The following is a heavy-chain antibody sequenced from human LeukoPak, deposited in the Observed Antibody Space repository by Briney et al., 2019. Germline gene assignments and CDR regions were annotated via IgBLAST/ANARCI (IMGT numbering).Heavy chain of an antibody. CDR3: ASHYDSSGYYGYWFDP. CDR2: IKQDGSEK. V-gene: IGHV3-7*03. CDR1: GFTFSTYW. J-gene: IGHJ5*02. Sequence: GGSLRLSCAASGFTFSTYWMSWVRQAPGMGLEWVANIKQDGSEKRYVDSVRGRFTISRDNAKNSLYLQMNSLRSEDTAVYYCASHYDSSGYYGYWFDPWGQGTLVTVSS. D-gene: IGHD3-22*01.